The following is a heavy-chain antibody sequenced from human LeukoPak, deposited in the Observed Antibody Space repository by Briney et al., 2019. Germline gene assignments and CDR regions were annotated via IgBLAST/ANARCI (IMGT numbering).Heavy chain of an antibody. CDR1: GYTFTSYD. CDR2: MNPNSGNT. Sequence: ASVKVSCKASGYTFTSYDINWVRQATGQGLEWMGWMNPNSGNTGYAQKFQGRVTMSRNTSISTAYMELSSLRSEDTAVYYCATPGPHYDILTGSYYYYMDVWGKGTTVTVSS. CDR3: ATPGPHYDILTGSYYYYMDV. J-gene: IGHJ6*03. D-gene: IGHD3-9*01. V-gene: IGHV1-8*01.